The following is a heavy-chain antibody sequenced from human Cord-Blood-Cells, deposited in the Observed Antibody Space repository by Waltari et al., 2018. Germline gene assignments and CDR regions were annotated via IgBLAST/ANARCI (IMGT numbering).Heavy chain of an antibody. CDR3: AKVIGRAIICSGGSCYFDY. CDR1: GFTFDDYA. Sequence: EVQLVESGGGLVQPGRSLRLYCAASGFTFDDYAMPWVRQAPGKGMEWVSGISWNSGSIGYADSVKGRFTISRDNAKNSLYLQMNSLRAEDTALYYCAKVIGRAIICSGGSCYFDYWGQGTLVTVSS. D-gene: IGHD2-15*01. CDR2: ISWNSGSI. V-gene: IGHV3-9*01. J-gene: IGHJ4*02.